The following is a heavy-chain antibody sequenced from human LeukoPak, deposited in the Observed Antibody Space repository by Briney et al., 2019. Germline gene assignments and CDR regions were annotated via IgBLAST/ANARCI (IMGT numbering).Heavy chain of an antibody. D-gene: IGHD6-19*01. CDR3: ASWVFKGFSSGFDH. CDR2: IYYSGST. V-gene: IGHV4-39*01. Sequence: SETLSLTCTVSGGSISSSSYYWGWIRQPPGKGLEWIGSIYYSGSTYYNPSLKSRVTISVDTSKNQFSLKLSSVTAADTAVYYCASWVFKGFSSGFDHWGQGTLVTVSS. CDR1: GGSISSSSYY. J-gene: IGHJ4*02.